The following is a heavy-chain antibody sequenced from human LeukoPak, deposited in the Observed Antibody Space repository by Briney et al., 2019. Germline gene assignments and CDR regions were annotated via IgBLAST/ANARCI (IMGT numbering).Heavy chain of an antibody. V-gene: IGHV3-7*01. D-gene: IGHD3-3*01. CDR3: ATDRGWRTSGYYLYYFEY. Sequence: GGSLRLSCAASGFTFSSYAMSWVRQAPGKGLEWVASIKHDGSEKYYVDSVRGRFTIFRDNTKNLLYLQMSSLRAEDTAVYYCATDRGWRTSGYYLYYFEYWGQGTLVTFSS. CDR1: GFTFSSYA. CDR2: IKHDGSEK. J-gene: IGHJ4*02.